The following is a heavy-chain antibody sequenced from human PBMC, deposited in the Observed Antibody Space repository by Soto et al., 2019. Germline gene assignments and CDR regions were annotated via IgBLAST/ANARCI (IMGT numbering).Heavy chain of an antibody. Sequence: QVYLVQSGAEVKKPGSSVKVSCKALRGTFTNYAFSWVCQAPGQGLEWMGGIMPFFGSGNYAQKFQGRINITADESTSSVYLELTSLRSEDTAVYFCARDRAGDYSYFVYWGQGTLVTVSS. D-gene: IGHD3-10*01. CDR1: RGTFTNYA. J-gene: IGHJ4*02. CDR3: ARDRAGDYSYFVY. V-gene: IGHV1-69*01. CDR2: IMPFFGSG.